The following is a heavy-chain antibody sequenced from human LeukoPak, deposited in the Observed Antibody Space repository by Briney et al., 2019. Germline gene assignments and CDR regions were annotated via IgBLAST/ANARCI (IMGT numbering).Heavy chain of an antibody. CDR3: ARGLRFYVVVTAGTAFDI. Sequence: ASVKVSCKASGGTFSSYAISWVRQAPGQGLEWMGGIIPIFGTANYAQKFQGRVTITTDESTSTAYMELSSLRSEDTAVYYCARGLRFYVVVTAGTAFDIWDQGTMVTVSS. J-gene: IGHJ3*02. CDR1: GGTFSSYA. D-gene: IGHD2-21*02. V-gene: IGHV1-69*05. CDR2: IIPIFGTA.